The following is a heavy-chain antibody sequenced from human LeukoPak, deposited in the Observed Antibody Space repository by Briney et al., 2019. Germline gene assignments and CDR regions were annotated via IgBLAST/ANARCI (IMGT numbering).Heavy chain of an antibody. Sequence: SETLSLTCAVHGGSFSGYYWSWIRQPPGKGLEWIGEINHSGSTNYNPSLKSRVTISVDTSKNQFSLKLSSVTAADTAVYYCARSRLHPIIFDYWGQGILVTASS. V-gene: IGHV4-34*01. CDR2: INHSGST. J-gene: IGHJ4*02. D-gene: IGHD5-24*01. CDR1: GGSFSGYY. CDR3: ARSRLHPIIFDY.